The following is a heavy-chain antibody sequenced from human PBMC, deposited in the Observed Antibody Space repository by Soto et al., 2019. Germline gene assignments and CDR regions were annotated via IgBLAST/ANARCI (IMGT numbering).Heavy chain of an antibody. CDR3: ARDPPVGDYDVATIIDFDY. Sequence: SVKVSCKASGGTFSSYTISWVRQAPGQGLEWMGRIIPILGIANYAQKFQGRVTITADKSTSTAYMELSSLRSEDTAVYYCARDPPVGDYDVATIIDFDYWGQGTLVPVSS. CDR2: IIPILGIA. D-gene: IGHD4-17*01. CDR1: GGTFSSYT. J-gene: IGHJ4*02. V-gene: IGHV1-69*04.